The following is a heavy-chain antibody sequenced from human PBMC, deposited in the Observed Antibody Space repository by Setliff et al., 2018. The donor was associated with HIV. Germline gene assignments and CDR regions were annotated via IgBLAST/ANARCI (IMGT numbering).Heavy chain of an antibody. V-gene: IGHV3-23*01. CDR2: VSPDGYEK. Sequence: PGGSLRLSCAAFGSGYSTFDMDWVRQTPGKGLEWVADVSPDGYEKRYADFVKGRFTVSRDNSKNILFLQMDSLGAEDTGIYYCAKPTSGTYPRAFDLWGRGTVVT. CDR1: GSGYSTFD. D-gene: IGHD1-26*01. CDR3: AKPTSGTYPRAFDL. J-gene: IGHJ3*01.